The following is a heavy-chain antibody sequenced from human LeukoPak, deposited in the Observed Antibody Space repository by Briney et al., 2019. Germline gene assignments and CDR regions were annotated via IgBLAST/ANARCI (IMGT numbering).Heavy chain of an antibody. D-gene: IGHD6-19*01. V-gene: IGHV3-74*01. CDR3: ARGPRGWFASDY. Sequence: GGSLRLSCAVSGFTLSSYLMHWVRQTPGKGLVWISRIHSDGSRSYADSVKGRFTISRDDAENTLYLQMNSLRVEDTAVYYCARGPRGWFASDYWGQGTVVIVSS. CDR2: IHSDGSR. J-gene: IGHJ4*02. CDR1: GFTLSSYL.